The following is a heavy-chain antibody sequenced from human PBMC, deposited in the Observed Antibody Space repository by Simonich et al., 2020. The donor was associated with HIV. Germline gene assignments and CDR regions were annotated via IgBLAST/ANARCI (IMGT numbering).Heavy chain of an antibody. J-gene: IGHJ1*01. CDR2: NNHRRTT. D-gene: IGHD6-13*01. Sequence: QVQLQQWGAGLLKPSETLSLTCAVYGGSFSGYYWSWIRQPPGKGLEWIGENNHRRTTNYNPSHKSRVTISVYTSKNQFSLKLRSVTAADTAVYYCARLTAGGLGEYFQHWGQGTLVTVSS. CDR1: GGSFSGYY. V-gene: IGHV4-34*01. CDR3: ARLTAGGLGEYFQH.